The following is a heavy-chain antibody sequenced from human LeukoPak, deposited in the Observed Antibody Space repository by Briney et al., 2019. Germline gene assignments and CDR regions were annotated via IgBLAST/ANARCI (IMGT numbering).Heavy chain of an antibody. V-gene: IGHV3-21*01. J-gene: IGHJ3*02. D-gene: IGHD6-13*01. CDR1: GFTFSSYS. CDR3: ARDQYIAADFDAFDI. CDR2: ISSSSSYI. Sequence: GGSLRLSCAASGFTFSSYSMNWVRQAPGKGLEWVSSISSSSSYIYYADSVKGRFTISRDNAKNSLYLQMNSLRAEDTAVYYCARDQYIAADFDAFDIWGQGTMVTVSS.